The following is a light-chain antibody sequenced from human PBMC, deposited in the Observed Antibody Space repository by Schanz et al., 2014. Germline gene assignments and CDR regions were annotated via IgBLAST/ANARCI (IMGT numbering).Light chain of an antibody. J-gene: IGKJ1*01. V-gene: IGKV3-15*01. CDR3: QQYKNWPWT. CDR2: GAS. CDR1: QSVSASY. Sequence: EIVLTQSPATLSLSPGERATLSCRASQSVSASYLAWYQQKPGQAPRLLIYGASTRAPGIPARFSGSGSGTEFTLTISSLQSEDFAVYYCQQYKNWPWTFGQGTNVEIK.